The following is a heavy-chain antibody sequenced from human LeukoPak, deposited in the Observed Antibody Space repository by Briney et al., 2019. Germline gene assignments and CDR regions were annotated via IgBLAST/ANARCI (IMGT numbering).Heavy chain of an antibody. V-gene: IGHV3-23*01. Sequence: GGSLRLSCAASGLTFSSYAMSWVRQAPGKGREWVSGISGSGGSTHYADSVKGRFTISRDNSKNTLHLQINSLRAEDTAVYYCAKSDPPKFEELFEGYYYGMDVWGQGTTVTVSS. CDR1: GLTFSSYA. D-gene: IGHD3-10*01. CDR3: AKSDPPKFEELFEGYYYGMDV. J-gene: IGHJ6*02. CDR2: ISGSGGST.